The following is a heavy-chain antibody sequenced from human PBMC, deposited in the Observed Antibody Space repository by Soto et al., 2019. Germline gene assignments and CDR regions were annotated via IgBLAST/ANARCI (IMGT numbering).Heavy chain of an antibody. V-gene: IGHV4-59*01. D-gene: IGHD2-2*01. CDR1: GGSISTYY. J-gene: IGHJ4*02. CDR2: IYDSGST. CDR3: AGHLLLCISSSCYGRWFVN. Sequence: SETLSLTCTVSGGSISTYYWSWIRQPPGKGLEWIGYIYDSGSTNYNPYLKSRVTMSVNTSKNQFSLKLSSVTAADTAVYFCAGHLLLCISSSCYGRWFVNWGLGTLVTVSS.